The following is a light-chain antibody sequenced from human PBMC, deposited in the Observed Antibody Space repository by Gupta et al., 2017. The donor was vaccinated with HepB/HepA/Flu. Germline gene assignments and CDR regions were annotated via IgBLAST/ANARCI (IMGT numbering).Light chain of an antibody. J-gene: IGLJ1*01. Sequence: QSALTQPPSASGSPGQSVTISCTGTTSDIGTYHYVSWYQQHPGRAPKLIIYEVTKRPSGVPDRFSGSRSGNTASLTVSELQAEDEADYYCGAYGGANNFVFGSGTTVAV. CDR1: TSDIGTYHY. CDR3: GAYGGANNFV. V-gene: IGLV2-8*01. CDR2: EVT.